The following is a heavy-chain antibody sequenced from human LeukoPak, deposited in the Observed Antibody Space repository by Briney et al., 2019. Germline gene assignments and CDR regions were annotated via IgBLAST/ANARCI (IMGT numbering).Heavy chain of an antibody. CDR3: ARERSDSSSRPPNAFDI. Sequence: ASVKVSCKASGGTFSSYAISWVRQAPGQGLEWMGGIIPIFGTANYAQKFQGRVTITADESTSTAYMELSSLRSEDTAVYYCARERSDSSSRPPNAFDIWGQGTMVTVSS. J-gene: IGHJ3*02. CDR1: GGTFSSYA. D-gene: IGHD6-13*01. V-gene: IGHV1-69*13. CDR2: IIPIFGTA.